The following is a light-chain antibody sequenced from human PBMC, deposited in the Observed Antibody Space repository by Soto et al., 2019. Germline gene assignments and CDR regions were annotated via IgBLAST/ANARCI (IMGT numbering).Light chain of an antibody. Sequence: EIVMTQSPATLSVSPGERATLSCRSSQSVSSDLAWYHQKPGQAPRLLIYGASTRATGVPTRFSGSRSGAEFTLTISRLEPEDFAVYYCQQYGSSPSWTFGQGTKVDIK. CDR3: QQYGSSPSWT. J-gene: IGKJ1*01. CDR1: QSVSSD. CDR2: GAS. V-gene: IGKV3-15*01.